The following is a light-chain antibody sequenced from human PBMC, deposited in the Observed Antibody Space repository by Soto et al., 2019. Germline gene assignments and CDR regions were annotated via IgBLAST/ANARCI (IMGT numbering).Light chain of an antibody. Sequence: DILMTQSPSTLSASVGDRVTITCRASQSISGRLAWYQLKPGQAPKRLIYAASSLQSGVPSRLSGSGSGTEFTLTISSLQPEDFATYYCLQYNSYPFTFGQGTRLEIK. CDR2: AAS. V-gene: IGKV1-5*01. CDR1: QSISGR. J-gene: IGKJ5*01. CDR3: LQYNSYPFT.